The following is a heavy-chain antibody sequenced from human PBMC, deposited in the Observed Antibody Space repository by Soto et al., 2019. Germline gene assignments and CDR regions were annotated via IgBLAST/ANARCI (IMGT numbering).Heavy chain of an antibody. CDR3: ARDSRYCSGGSCLGY. V-gene: IGHV1-69*08. J-gene: IGHJ4*02. CDR1: GGTFSSYT. D-gene: IGHD2-15*01. CDR2: IIPILGIA. Sequence: QVQLVQSGAEVKKPGSSVKVSCKASGGTFSSYTISWVRQAPGQGLEWMGRIIPILGIANYAQKFQGRVTITADKSTSPAYMELSSLRSEDTAVYYGARDSRYCSGGSCLGYWGQGTLVTVSS.